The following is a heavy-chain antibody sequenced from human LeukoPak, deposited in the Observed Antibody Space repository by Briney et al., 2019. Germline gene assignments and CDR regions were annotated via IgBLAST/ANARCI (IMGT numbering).Heavy chain of an antibody. CDR2: IYYSGST. CDR3: ARRERGTIRGMDV. J-gene: IGHJ6*02. D-gene: IGHD1-7*01. V-gene: IGHV4-31*03. CDR1: GGSISSGGYY. Sequence: PSETLSLTCTVSGGSISSGGYYWSWIRQHPGKGLEWIGYIYYSGSTYYNTSLKSRVTISVDTSKNQFSLKLSSVTAADTAVYYCARRERGTIRGMDVRGQGTTVTVSS.